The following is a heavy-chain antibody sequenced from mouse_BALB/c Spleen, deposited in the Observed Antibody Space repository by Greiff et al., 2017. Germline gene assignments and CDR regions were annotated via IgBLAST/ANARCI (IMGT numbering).Heavy chain of an antibody. D-gene: IGHD1-2*01. CDR2: ISSGGGST. J-gene: IGHJ4*01. CDR1: GFAFSSYD. Sequence: EVQGVESGGGLVKPGGSLKLSCAASGFAFSSYDMSWVRQTPEKRLEWVAYISSGGGSTYYPDTVKGRFTISRDNAKNTLYLQMSSLKSEDTAMYYCARGLRLRAMDYWGQGTSVTVSS. CDR3: ARGLRLRAMDY. V-gene: IGHV5-12-1*01.